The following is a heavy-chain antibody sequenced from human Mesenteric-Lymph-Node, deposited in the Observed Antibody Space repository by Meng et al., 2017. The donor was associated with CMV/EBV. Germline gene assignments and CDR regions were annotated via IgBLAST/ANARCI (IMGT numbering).Heavy chain of an antibody. Sequence: SETLSLTCSVSGYPISSGYFWAWLRQPPGQGLEWIGTIPYSGNTYYNASIKSRVTMSVDTSKSQFSLKLTSVAAADTAIYYCARKKDGATHFDYWGQGTLVTVSS. CDR2: IPYSGNT. D-gene: IGHD1-26*01. V-gene: IGHV4-38-2*02. J-gene: IGHJ4*02. CDR1: GYPISSGYF. CDR3: ARKKDGATHFDY.